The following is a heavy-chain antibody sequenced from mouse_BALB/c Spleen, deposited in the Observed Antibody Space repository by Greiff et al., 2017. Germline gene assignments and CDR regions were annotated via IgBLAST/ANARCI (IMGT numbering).Heavy chain of an antibody. CDR1: GFSLTGYG. D-gene: IGHD2-14*01. CDR3: ARSGYDGYYAMDY. J-gene: IGHJ4*01. V-gene: IGHV2-6-7*01. Sequence: VQLKESGPGLVAPSQSLSITCTVSGFSLTGYGVNWVRQPPGKGLEWLGMIWGDGSTDYNSALKSRLSISKDNSKSQVFLKMNSLQTDDTARYYCARSGYDGYYAMDYWGQGTSVTVSS. CDR2: IWGDGST.